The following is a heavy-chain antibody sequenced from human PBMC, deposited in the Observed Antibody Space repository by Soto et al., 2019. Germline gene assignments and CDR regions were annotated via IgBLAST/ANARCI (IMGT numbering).Heavy chain of an antibody. Sequence: SETLSLTCSVSGGSISGSYWSWIRQSPGKGLEWLGYVYYTGSTNYSPSLRSRVSISVDTSKNEFSLRLGSVTAADTAVYFCARSVAVPGAHIDYWGQGTRVTVSS. CDR3: ARSVAVPGAHIDY. D-gene: IGHD6-19*01. CDR1: GGSISGSY. V-gene: IGHV4-59*01. J-gene: IGHJ4*02. CDR2: VYYTGST.